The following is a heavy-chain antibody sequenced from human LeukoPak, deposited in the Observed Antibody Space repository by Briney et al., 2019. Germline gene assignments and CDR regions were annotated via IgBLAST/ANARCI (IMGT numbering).Heavy chain of an antibody. D-gene: IGHD2-2*01. J-gene: IGHJ5*02. CDR1: GGSISSSSYY. Sequence: PSETLSLTCTVSGGSISSSSYYWGWIRQPPGKGLEWIGSIYYSGSTYYNPSLKSRVTISVDTSKNQFSLKLSSVTAADTAVYYCARRHCSSTSCYEAWGQGTLVTVSS. V-gene: IGHV4-39*01. CDR3: ARRHCSSTSCYEA. CDR2: IYYSGST.